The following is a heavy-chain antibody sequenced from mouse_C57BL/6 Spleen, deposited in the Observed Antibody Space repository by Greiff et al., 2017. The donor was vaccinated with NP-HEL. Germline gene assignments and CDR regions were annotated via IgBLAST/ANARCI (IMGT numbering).Heavy chain of an antibody. CDR2: INPNNGGT. Sequence: EVQLQQSGPELVKPGASVKISCKASGYTFTDYYMNWVKQSHGKSLEWIGDINPNNGGTSYNQKFKGKATLTVDKSSSTAYMELRSLTSEDSAVYYCARGEEYYGSSPLAMDYWGQGTSVTVSS. D-gene: IGHD1-1*01. CDR3: ARGEEYYGSSPLAMDY. V-gene: IGHV1-26*01. J-gene: IGHJ4*01. CDR1: GYTFTDYY.